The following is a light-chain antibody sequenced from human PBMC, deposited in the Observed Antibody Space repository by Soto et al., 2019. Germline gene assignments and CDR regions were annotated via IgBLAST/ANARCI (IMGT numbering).Light chain of an antibody. V-gene: IGKV3-11*01. CDR1: QRVSSY. Sequence: EIVLTQSPATLSLSPGEGATLSCRASQRVSSYLAWYQKKPGQAPRLLIYDASNRATGIPARFSGRGSGTDFTLTISSLEPEDSAVYYCQQRSNWPLTFGGGTKVEIQ. CDR2: DAS. J-gene: IGKJ4*01. CDR3: QQRSNWPLT.